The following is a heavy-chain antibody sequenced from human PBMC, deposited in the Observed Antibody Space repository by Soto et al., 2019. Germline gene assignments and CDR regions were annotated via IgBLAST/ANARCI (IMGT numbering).Heavy chain of an antibody. J-gene: IGHJ5*02. CDR3: AHRATMTIFGVIIDNGIWFDP. CDR2: IFWDGDK. CDR1: GFSLSTSGAA. D-gene: IGHD3-3*01. Sequence: QINLIESGPTLVKPTQTLTLTCTFSGFSLSTSGAAVGWVRQPPGRALEWLALIFWDGDKRYNASLGNRLTITKDTSLKQVVLSLTNVDPADTATYYCAHRATMTIFGVIIDNGIWFDPWGKGTRVIVSS. V-gene: IGHV2-5*02.